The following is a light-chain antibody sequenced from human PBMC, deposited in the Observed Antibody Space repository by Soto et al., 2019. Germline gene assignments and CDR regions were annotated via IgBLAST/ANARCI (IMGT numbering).Light chain of an antibody. V-gene: IGKV3-20*01. J-gene: IGKJ2*01. CDR3: QQYGSSTYT. CDR1: QSVSNSF. CDR2: DAS. Sequence: EIVLTQSPGTLSLSPGERATLSCRASQSVSNSFLAWYQQKPGQAPRLLIYDASRRATGIPDRFSGSGSGTDFTLTISRLEPEDFAVYYCQQYGSSTYTFGQGTKLEIK.